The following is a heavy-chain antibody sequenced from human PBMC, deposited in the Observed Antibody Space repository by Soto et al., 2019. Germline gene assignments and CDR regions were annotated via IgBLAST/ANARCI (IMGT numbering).Heavy chain of an antibody. CDR3: ARQIFAADY. V-gene: IGHV1-69*01. Sequence: QVQLVQSGAEVKKPGSSVKVSCEAPGGTFHHAAITWVRQAPGQGLEWVGGINPMFNSTHYAQKFQGRVTITADAVTSTAFMELRGPTSDDAVVYYCARQIFAADYWGQGTLLVVSS. CDR1: GGTFHHAA. D-gene: IGHD3-9*01. J-gene: IGHJ4*02. CDR2: INPMFNST.